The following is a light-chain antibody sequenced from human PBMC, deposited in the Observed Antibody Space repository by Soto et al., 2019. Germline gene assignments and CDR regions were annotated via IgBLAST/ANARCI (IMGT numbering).Light chain of an antibody. CDR2: GNK. V-gene: IGLV1-40*01. J-gene: IGLJ1*01. CDR3: QSYDSSLSVSYV. Sequence: SVLTQPPSVSGAPGQRVTISCTGSSSNIGAGYDVHWYRQRPGTAPKLLIYGNKNRPSGVSDRFSGSKSGTSASLAITGLQAEDEADYYCQSYDSSLSVSYVFGTGTKVTVL. CDR1: SSNIGAGYD.